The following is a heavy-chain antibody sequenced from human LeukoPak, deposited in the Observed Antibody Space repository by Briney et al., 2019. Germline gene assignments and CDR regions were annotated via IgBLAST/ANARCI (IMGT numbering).Heavy chain of an antibody. Sequence: TGGSRRLSCAASGFTISSYAMSWVRQAPGKGLEWVSAISGSGGSTYYADSVKGRFTISRDNSKNTLYLQMNSLRAEDTAVYYCAKGGVRGVPNWFDPWGQGTLVTVPS. J-gene: IGHJ5*02. CDR1: GFTISSYA. D-gene: IGHD3-10*01. CDR3: AKGGVRGVPNWFDP. V-gene: IGHV3-23*01. CDR2: ISGSGGST.